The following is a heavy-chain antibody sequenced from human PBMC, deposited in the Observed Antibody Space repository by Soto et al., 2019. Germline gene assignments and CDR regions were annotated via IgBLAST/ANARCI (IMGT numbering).Heavy chain of an antibody. Sequence: GGSLRLSCAASGFTFSSYGMHWVRQAPGKGLEWVAVISYDGSNKYYADSVKGRFTISRDNSKNTLYLQMNSLRAEDTAVYYCAKDLLRYFDWPSPDYWGQGTLVTVSS. V-gene: IGHV3-30*18. CDR2: ISYDGSNK. CDR1: GFTFSSYG. D-gene: IGHD3-9*01. CDR3: AKDLLRYFDWPSPDY. J-gene: IGHJ4*02.